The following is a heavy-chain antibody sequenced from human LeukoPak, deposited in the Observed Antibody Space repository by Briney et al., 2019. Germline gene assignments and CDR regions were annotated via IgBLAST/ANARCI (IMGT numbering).Heavy chain of an antibody. J-gene: IGHJ4*02. CDR2: ISYDGSNK. Sequence: GGSLRLSCAASGFTFSSYGMHWVRQAPGKGLEWVAVISYDGSNKYYADSVKGRFTISRDNSKNTLYLQMNGLRAEDTAVYYCAKAAYGSGSYYDYWGQGTLVTVSS. CDR3: AKAAYGSGSYYDY. CDR1: GFTFSSYG. D-gene: IGHD3-10*01. V-gene: IGHV3-30*18.